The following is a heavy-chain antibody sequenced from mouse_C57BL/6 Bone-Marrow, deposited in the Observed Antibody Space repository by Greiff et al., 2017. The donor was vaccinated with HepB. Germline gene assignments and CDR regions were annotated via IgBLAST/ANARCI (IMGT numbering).Heavy chain of an antibody. CDR2: IDPSDSET. J-gene: IGHJ3*01. Sequence: QVQLQQSGAELVRPGSSVKLSCKASGYTFTSYWMHWVKQRPIQGLEWIGNIDPSDSETHYNQKFKDKATLTVDKSSSTAYMQLSSLTSEDSAVYYCARYDYDDGGFAYWGQGTLVTVSA. CDR3: ARYDYDDGGFAY. CDR1: GYTFTSYW. V-gene: IGHV1-52*01. D-gene: IGHD2-4*01.